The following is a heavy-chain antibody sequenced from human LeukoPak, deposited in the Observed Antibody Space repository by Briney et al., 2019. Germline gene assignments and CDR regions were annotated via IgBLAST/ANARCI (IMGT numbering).Heavy chain of an antibody. D-gene: IGHD4-23*01. Sequence: GESLKISCKGSGYRFNNYWIGWVRQMPGKGLEWMGIIYPGDSDTRYSPSFQGQVTISADKSISTAYLQWSSLKASDTAMYYCARQVYGGNSQGGAFDIWGQGTMVTVSS. CDR3: ARQVYGGNSQGGAFDI. J-gene: IGHJ3*02. CDR2: IYPGDSDT. CDR1: GYRFNNYW. V-gene: IGHV5-51*01.